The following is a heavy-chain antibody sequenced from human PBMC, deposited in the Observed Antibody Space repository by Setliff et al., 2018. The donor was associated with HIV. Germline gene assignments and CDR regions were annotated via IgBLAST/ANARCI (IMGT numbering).Heavy chain of an antibody. Sequence: PSETLSLTCIVSGASISSDTWSWIRQPPGKGLQWIGFIYNSEMINYNPSLKRRVSMSLDTSKNQFSLKLSSVTAADTAVYYCARGMLRSSWYAHHDAFDIWGQGTMVTVSS. V-gene: IGHV4-59*01. CDR3: ARGMLRSSWYAHHDAFDI. D-gene: IGHD6-13*01. J-gene: IGHJ3*02. CDR1: GASISSDT. CDR2: IYNSEMI.